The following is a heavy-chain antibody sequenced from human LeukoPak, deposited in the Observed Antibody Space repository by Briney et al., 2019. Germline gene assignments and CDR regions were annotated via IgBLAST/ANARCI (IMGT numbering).Heavy chain of an antibody. CDR3: ARDSRYDSGWFDDGMDV. J-gene: IGHJ6*02. V-gene: IGHV4-59*01. D-gene: IGHD6-13*01. CDR1: GDSMRIYY. CDR2: MDDRGDS. Sequence: PSETLSLTCTLSGDSMRIYYWSWIPHAPGEGLEWLGHMDDRGDSNYNPSLKGRGSISVDTSKNQFSLKLRSVTAADTAVYYCARDSRYDSGWFDDGMDVWGPGTTVTVSS.